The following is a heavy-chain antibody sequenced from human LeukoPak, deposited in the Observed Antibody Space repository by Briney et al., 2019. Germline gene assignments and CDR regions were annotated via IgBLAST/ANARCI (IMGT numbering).Heavy chain of an antibody. D-gene: IGHD5-18*01. J-gene: IGHJ4*02. CDR3: ARDGRGYNYGYSYFDY. CDR1: GGSISSYS. CDR2: MSYSGST. Sequence: SETLSLTCTVSGGSISSYSWSWIRQPPGKGLEWIGYMSYSGSTNYNPSLESRVTISVDTSKNQFSLKLSSVTAADTAVYYCARDGRGYNYGYSYFDYWGQGTLVTVSS. V-gene: IGHV4-59*01.